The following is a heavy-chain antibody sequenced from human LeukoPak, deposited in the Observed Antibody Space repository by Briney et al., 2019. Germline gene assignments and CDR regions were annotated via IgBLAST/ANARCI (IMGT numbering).Heavy chain of an antibody. D-gene: IGHD4-23*01. CDR3: ARVPRWYVIDY. CDR2: ISSSGSTI. Sequence: PGGSLRLSCAASGVTFSSYEMKWVRQAPGKGLEWVSYISSSGSTIYYADSVKGGFTISRDNAKNSLYLQMNSLRAEDTAVYYCARVPRWYVIDYWGQGTLVTVSS. J-gene: IGHJ4*02. CDR1: GVTFSSYE. V-gene: IGHV3-48*03.